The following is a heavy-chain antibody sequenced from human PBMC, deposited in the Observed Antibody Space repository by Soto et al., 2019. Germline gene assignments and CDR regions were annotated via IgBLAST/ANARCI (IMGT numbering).Heavy chain of an antibody. CDR2: IKSKTDGGTT. CDR3: TTDSGGQLLGGHYFDY. V-gene: IGHV3-15*01. CDR1: GFTFSNAW. Sequence: GGSLRLSCAASGFTFSNAWMSWVRQAPGKGLEWVGRIKSKTDGGTTDYAAPVKGRFTITRDDSKNTLYLQMNSLKTEDTAVYYCTTDSGGQLLGGHYFDYWGQGTLVTVSS. D-gene: IGHD2-2*01. J-gene: IGHJ4*02.